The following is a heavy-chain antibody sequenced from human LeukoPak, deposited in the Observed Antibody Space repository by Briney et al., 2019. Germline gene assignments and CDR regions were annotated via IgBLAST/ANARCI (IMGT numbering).Heavy chain of an antibody. CDR1: GGTFSSYA. CDR3: ARGTRFTVTHLHWYFDL. CDR2: IIPIFGTA. J-gene: IGHJ2*01. Sequence: SVKVSCKASGGTFSSYAISWVRQAPGQGLEWMGGIIPIFGTANYAQKFQGRVTITADESTSTAYMELSSLRSEDTAVYYCARGTRFTVTHLHWYFDLWGRGTLVTVSS. D-gene: IGHD4-17*01. V-gene: IGHV1-69*13.